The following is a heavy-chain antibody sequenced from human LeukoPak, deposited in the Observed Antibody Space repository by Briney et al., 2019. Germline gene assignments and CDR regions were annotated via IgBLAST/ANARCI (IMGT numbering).Heavy chain of an antibody. CDR3: AKGTTYYDILTGYGYPYYFDH. D-gene: IGHD3-9*01. CDR2: ISGSGGST. CDR1: GFTFSSYS. V-gene: IGHV3-23*01. J-gene: IGHJ4*02. Sequence: GGSLRLSCAASGFTFSSYSMNWVRQAPGKGLEWVSAISGSGGSTYYADSVKGRFTISRDNSKNTLYVQMNSLRAEDTATYYCAKGTTYYDILTGYGYPYYFDHWGQGTLVTVSS.